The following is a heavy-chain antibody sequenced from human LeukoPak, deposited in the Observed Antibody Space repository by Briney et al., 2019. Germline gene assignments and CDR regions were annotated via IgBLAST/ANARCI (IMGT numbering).Heavy chain of an antibody. J-gene: IGHJ3*02. CDR2: IKQDGTEK. Sequence: GGSLLLSCAASGFTFSNYWMKWVRQAPGKGEEWVANIKQDGTEKYYVDSVKGRFTISRDNAKNSLYLQMNSLRAEDTAVYYCARGGSRWYDAFDIWGQGTMVTVSS. V-gene: IGHV3-7*01. D-gene: IGHD2-15*01. CDR1: GFTFSNYW. CDR3: ARGGSRWYDAFDI.